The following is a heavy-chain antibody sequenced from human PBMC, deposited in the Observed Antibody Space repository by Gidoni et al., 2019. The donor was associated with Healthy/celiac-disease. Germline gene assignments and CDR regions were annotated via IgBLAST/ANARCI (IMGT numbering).Heavy chain of an antibody. D-gene: IGHD3-10*01. CDR2: IYYSGST. CDR1: GGSVSSGRYY. Sequence: QVQLQESGPGLVKPSETLSLTCTVSGGSVSSGRYYWSWIRQPPGKGLEWIGYIYYSGSTNYNPSLKSRVTISVDTSKNQFSLKLSSVTAADTAVYYCARDRGVTTFYYYYGMDVWGQGTTVTVSS. J-gene: IGHJ6*02. CDR3: ARDRGVTTFYYYYGMDV. V-gene: IGHV4-61*01.